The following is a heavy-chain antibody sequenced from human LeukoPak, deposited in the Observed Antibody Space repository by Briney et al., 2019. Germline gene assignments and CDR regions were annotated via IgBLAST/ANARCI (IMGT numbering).Heavy chain of an antibody. CDR2: IYYSGST. D-gene: IGHD3-3*01. V-gene: IGHV4-59*01. CDR1: GGSISSYY. CDR3: ARSITIFGVGPTFDP. J-gene: IGHJ5*02. Sequence: SETLSHTCTVSGGSISSYYWSWIRQPPGKGLEWIGYIYYSGSTNYNPSLKSRVTISVDTSKNQFSLKLSSVTAADTAVYYCARSITIFGVGPTFDPWGQGTLVTVSS.